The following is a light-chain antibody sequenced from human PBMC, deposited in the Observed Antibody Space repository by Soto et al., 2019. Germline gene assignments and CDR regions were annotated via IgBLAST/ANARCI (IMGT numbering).Light chain of an antibody. CDR2: DAS. CDR3: QQYNTYPLT. CDR1: QSISSW. V-gene: IGKV1-5*01. Sequence: DIQMTQSPSTLSASVGARVTITCRASQSISSWLGSDRRKPAKFPKPLIYDASSLHGGVPSRFCGSGSGTEFTLTISSLQTDDIATYFCQQYNTYPLTFGGGTKVDI. J-gene: IGKJ4*01.